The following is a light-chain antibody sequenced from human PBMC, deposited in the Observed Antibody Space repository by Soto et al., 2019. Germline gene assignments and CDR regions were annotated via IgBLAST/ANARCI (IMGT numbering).Light chain of an antibody. Sequence: SALTQPASVSGSPGQSITVSCTGTSSDVGGYNYVSWYQQHPGKAPRLMIYDVTNRPSGVSNRFSGSKSGNTASLTISGLQAEDEADYYCSSYRRGSTYVFGTGTKLTVL. V-gene: IGLV2-14*01. J-gene: IGLJ1*01. CDR2: DVT. CDR3: SSYRRGSTYV. CDR1: SSDVGGYNY.